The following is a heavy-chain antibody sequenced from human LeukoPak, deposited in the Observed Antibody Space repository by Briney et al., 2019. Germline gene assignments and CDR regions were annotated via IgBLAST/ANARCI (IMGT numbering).Heavy chain of an antibody. CDR2: ISGSAGET. CDR1: GFTFSSNA. Sequence: GGSLRLTCAASGFTFSSNAMNWVRQAPGKGLEWVSTISGSAGETYYADSLKGRFTISRDNSKNTLYLQMNNLRAEDTAVYYCAKDPTYYSGSYFDYWGQGTLVTVSS. V-gene: IGHV3-23*01. D-gene: IGHD5-12*01. J-gene: IGHJ4*02. CDR3: AKDPTYYSGSYFDY.